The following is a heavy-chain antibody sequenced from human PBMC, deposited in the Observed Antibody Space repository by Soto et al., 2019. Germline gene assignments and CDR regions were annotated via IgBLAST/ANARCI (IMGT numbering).Heavy chain of an antibody. Sequence: ASVKVSCKASGNTFASHGFAWVRQAPGQGLEWMGWISGFNGQTNYALKFQGRVTLTTDASTSTAYMELRSLRSDDTAVYFCARVDPRGVAVVRDYWGQGTLVTVSS. CDR1: GNTFASHG. D-gene: IGHD3-10*01. J-gene: IGHJ4*02. V-gene: IGHV1-18*01. CDR2: ISGFNGQT. CDR3: ARVDPRGVAVVRDY.